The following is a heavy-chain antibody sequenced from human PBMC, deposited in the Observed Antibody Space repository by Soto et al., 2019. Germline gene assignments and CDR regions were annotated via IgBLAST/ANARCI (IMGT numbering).Heavy chain of an antibody. Sequence: QVQLVQSGAEVRKPGSSVKVSCKHSGGTSFSSYAINWVRQAPGQGLEWMGGIIPMTASTNYAQKFLDRVTITADESTSTSYLELRSLTSDDTAVFYCSHNASRPERPRPDGFDIWGRGTVVSVS. CDR1: GGTSFSSYA. CDR2: IIPMTAST. J-gene: IGHJ3*02. CDR3: SHNASRPERPRPDGFDI. D-gene: IGHD1-1*01. V-gene: IGHV1-69*01.